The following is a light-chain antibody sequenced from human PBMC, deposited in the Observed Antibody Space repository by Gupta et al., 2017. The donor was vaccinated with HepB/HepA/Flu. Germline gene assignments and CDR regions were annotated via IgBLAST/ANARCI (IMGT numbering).Light chain of an antibody. Sequence: EIVLTQSPGTLSLSPGERATLSCRASQSVRSSYLAWYQQRPGQAPRLLIYDASSRATGIPDRFSGSGSGTDFTLTISRLEPEDFAVYYCQQYVSSPVTFGQGTRLEI. CDR3: QQYVSSPVT. CDR2: DAS. V-gene: IGKV3-20*01. CDR1: QSVRSSY. J-gene: IGKJ5*01.